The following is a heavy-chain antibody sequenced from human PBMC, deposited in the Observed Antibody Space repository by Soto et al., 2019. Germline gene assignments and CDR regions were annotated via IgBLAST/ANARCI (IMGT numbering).Heavy chain of an antibody. J-gene: IGHJ5*02. D-gene: IGHD6-6*01. Sequence: GASVKVSCKASGYTFTSYDINWVRQATGQGLEWMGWVNPNSGNTGYAQKFQGRVTMTRNNSISTAYMELSSLRSEDTAVYYCARDKYSSPSGWFDPWGQGTLVTVSS. V-gene: IGHV1-8*01. CDR1: GYTFTSYD. CDR2: VNPNSGNT. CDR3: ARDKYSSPSGWFDP.